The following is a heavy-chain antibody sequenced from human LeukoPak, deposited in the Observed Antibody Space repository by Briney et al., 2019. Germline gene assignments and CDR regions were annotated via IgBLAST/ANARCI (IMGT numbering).Heavy chain of an antibody. CDR3: AKGSRITIFGVIDY. CDR2: ISWNSGSI. J-gene: IGHJ4*02. D-gene: IGHD3-3*01. V-gene: IGHV3-9*01. CDR1: GFTFDDFA. Sequence: PGRSLRLSCAASGFTFDDFAMHWVRQAPGRGLEWVSGISWNSGSIGYADSVKGRFTISRDNAKNSLYLQMNSLRAEDTALYYCAKGSRITIFGVIDYWGQGSLVTVSS.